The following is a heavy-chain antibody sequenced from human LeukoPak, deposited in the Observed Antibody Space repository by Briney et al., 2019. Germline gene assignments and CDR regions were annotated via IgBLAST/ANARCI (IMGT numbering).Heavy chain of an antibody. CDR2: IRYDGSNK. J-gene: IGHJ4*02. V-gene: IGHV3-30*02. CDR1: GFTFSSYG. CDR3: AKDTTYDILTGYPFLDY. D-gene: IGHD3-9*01. Sequence: PGGSLRLSCAASGFTFSSYGMHWVRQAPGKGLEWVAFIRYDGSNKYYADSVKGRFTISRDNSKNTLYLQMNSLRAEDTAVYYCAKDTTYDILTGYPFLDYWGQGTLVTVSS.